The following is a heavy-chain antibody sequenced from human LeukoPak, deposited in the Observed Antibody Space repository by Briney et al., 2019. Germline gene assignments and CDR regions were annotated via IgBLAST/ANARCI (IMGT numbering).Heavy chain of an antibody. CDR1: GYTFTGYG. V-gene: IGHV1-18*01. Sequence: GASVKVSCKASGYTFTGYGISWVRPAPGQGRAWMGWISAYNGNTNYARKLQDRVTMTTDTSTSTAYMELRSLRSDDPAVYYCARDEYYYGSGSYFWFDPWGQGTLVTVSS. D-gene: IGHD3-10*01. J-gene: IGHJ5*02. CDR3: ARDEYYYGSGSYFWFDP. CDR2: ISAYNGNT.